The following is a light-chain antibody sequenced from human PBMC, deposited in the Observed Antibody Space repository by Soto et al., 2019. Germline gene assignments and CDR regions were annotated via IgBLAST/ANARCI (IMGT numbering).Light chain of an antibody. Sequence: DIQMTQSPSSLSASVGDRVTISCRASQSISNYLNWYQQKPGKAPKLLIYAASSLQSGVPPRFSGSGSGTDFTLTISSLQPEDFATYFCQQSFSTPYTFGQGTKLEIK. CDR2: AAS. CDR1: QSISNY. J-gene: IGKJ2*01. CDR3: QQSFSTPYT. V-gene: IGKV1-39*01.